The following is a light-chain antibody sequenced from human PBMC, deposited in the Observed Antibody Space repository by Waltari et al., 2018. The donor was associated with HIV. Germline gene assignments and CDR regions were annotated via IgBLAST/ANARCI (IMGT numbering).Light chain of an antibody. CDR1: RSNIGSKT. Sequence: QSVLTQPPSASGPPGQRVTISCSGSRSNIGSKTVNWYQQLPGTAPKLLIYINDQRPSVVPDRFSGSKSGTSASLAISGLQSEDEAGYYCAAWDVSLNGLVFGGGTKVTVL. V-gene: IGLV1-44*01. J-gene: IGLJ2*01. CDR2: IND. CDR3: AAWDVSLNGLV.